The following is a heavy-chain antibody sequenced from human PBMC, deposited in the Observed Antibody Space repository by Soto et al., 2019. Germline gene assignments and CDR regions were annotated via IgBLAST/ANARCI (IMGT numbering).Heavy chain of an antibody. CDR1: GLTFSSYA. CDR2: ISSNGGST. CDR3: ARLNPIAAAFDY. D-gene: IGHD6-13*01. J-gene: IGHJ4*02. V-gene: IGHV3-64*01. Sequence: EVQLVESGRGLVQPGGSLRLSCAASGLTFSSYAMHWVRQAPGKGLEYVSAISSNGGSTHYANSMKGRFTISRDNSKNTLYLQMGSLRAEDMAVYYCARLNPIAAAFDYWGQGTLVTVSS.